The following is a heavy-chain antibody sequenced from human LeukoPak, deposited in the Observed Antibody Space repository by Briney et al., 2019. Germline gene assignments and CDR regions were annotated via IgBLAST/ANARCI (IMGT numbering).Heavy chain of an antibody. CDR3: AREVGGSLGDY. CDR1: GYTFTTYY. V-gene: IGHV1-46*01. D-gene: IGHD2-15*01. J-gene: IGHJ4*02. CDR2: INPSGGST. Sequence: ASVKVSCKASGYTFTTYYIHWVRQAPGQGLEWMGIINPSGGSTSYAQKFQGRVTMTRDMSTSTIYMELSSLRSEDTAVYYCAREVGGSLGDYWGQGTLVTVSS.